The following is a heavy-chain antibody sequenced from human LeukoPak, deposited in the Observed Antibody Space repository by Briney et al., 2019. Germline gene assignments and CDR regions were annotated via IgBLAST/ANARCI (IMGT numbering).Heavy chain of an antibody. Sequence: SETLSLTCTVSGGSISSYYWSWIRQPPGKGLEWIGYIYYSGSTNYDPSLKSRVTVSVDTSKNQFSLKLSSVTAADTAIYYCARHETCAGGPCSTGRWFDPWGQGTLVTVSS. V-gene: IGHV4-59*08. J-gene: IGHJ5*02. CDR3: ARHETCAGGPCSTGRWFDP. CDR2: IYYSGST. D-gene: IGHD2-15*01. CDR1: GGSISSYY.